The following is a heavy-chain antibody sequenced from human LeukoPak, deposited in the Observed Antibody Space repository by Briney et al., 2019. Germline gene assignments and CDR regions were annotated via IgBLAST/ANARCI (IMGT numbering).Heavy chain of an antibody. Sequence: SETLSLTCAVYGGSFSGYYWSWIRQPPGKGLEWIGEVNHSGSTNYNPSLKSRVTISVDTSKNQFSLKLSSVTAADTAVYYCARDRRWVVPAAMASWFDPWGQGTLVTVSS. V-gene: IGHV4-34*01. CDR3: ARDRRWVVPAAMASWFDP. CDR2: VNHSGST. CDR1: GGSFSGYY. D-gene: IGHD2-2*01. J-gene: IGHJ5*02.